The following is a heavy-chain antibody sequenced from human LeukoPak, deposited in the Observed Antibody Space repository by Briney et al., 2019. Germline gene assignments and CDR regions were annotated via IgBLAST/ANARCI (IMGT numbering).Heavy chain of an antibody. J-gene: IGHJ4*02. Sequence: GGSLRLSCAASGFTFSNDWMHWVRQAPGKGLVWVSRIKSDGSTTNYADSVKGRFTISRDNAKNTLYLQMNSLRADDTAVYYCTRSPSLGGSYWGFDYWGQGTLLTVSS. CDR3: TRSPSLGGSYWGFDY. D-gene: IGHD1-26*01. V-gene: IGHV3-74*01. CDR1: GFTFSNDW. CDR2: IKSDGSTT.